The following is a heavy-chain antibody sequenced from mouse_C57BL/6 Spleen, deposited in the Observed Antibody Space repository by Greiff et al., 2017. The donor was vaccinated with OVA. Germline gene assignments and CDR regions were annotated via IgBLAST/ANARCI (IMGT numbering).Heavy chain of an antibody. CDR3: ARSITTVVATHWYFDV. CDR1: GYSFTDYN. J-gene: IGHJ1*03. D-gene: IGHD1-1*01. CDR2: IHPNYGTT. V-gene: IGHV1-39*01. Sequence: VQLQQSGPELVKPGASVKISCKASGYSFTDYNMNWVKQSNGKSLEWIGVIHPNYGTTSYNQKFKGKATLTVDQSSSTAYMQLNSLTSEDSAVYYCARSITTVVATHWYFDVWGTGTTVTVSS.